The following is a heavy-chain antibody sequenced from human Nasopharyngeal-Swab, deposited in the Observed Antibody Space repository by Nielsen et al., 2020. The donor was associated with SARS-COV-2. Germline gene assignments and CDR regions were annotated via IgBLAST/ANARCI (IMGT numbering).Heavy chain of an antibody. J-gene: IGHJ5*02. CDR3: ARGGMVGATTYGWFDP. CDR1: GFTFSSYG. Sequence: GESLKISCAASGFTFSSYGMHWVRQAPGKGLGCVAVISYDGSNKYHADSVRGRFTITRDDSENTLYLQMNSLRPEYTAVYYCARGGMVGATTYGWFDPWGQGTLVTVSS. D-gene: IGHD1-26*01. V-gene: IGHV3-30*03. CDR2: ISYDGSNK.